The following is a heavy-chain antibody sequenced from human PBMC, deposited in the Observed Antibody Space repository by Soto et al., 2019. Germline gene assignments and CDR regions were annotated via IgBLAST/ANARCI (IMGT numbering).Heavy chain of an antibody. Sequence: GGSMRLSCAASGFTFSSYAMSWVRQAPGKGLEWVSAISGSGGSTYYADSVKGRFTISRDNSKNTLYLQMNSLRAEDTAVYYCARGYDFWSGYYTFDYWGQGTLVTVSS. J-gene: IGHJ4*02. CDR1: GFTFSSYA. CDR3: ARGYDFWSGYYTFDY. V-gene: IGHV3-23*01. D-gene: IGHD3-3*01. CDR2: ISGSGGST.